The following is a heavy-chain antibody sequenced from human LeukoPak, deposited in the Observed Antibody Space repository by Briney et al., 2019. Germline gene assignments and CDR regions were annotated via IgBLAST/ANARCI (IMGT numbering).Heavy chain of an antibody. J-gene: IGHJ1*01. CDR3: ARDEGYCSSTSCYTAKYFQH. CDR2: IKQDGSEK. Sequence: PGGSLRLSCAASGFTFSSYWMSWVRQAPGKGLEWVANIKQDGSEKYYVDSVKGRFTISRDNAKNSLYLQMNSLRAEDTAVYYCARDEGYCSSTSCYTAKYFQHWGQGTLVTVSS. CDR1: GFTFSSYW. D-gene: IGHD2-2*02. V-gene: IGHV3-7*01.